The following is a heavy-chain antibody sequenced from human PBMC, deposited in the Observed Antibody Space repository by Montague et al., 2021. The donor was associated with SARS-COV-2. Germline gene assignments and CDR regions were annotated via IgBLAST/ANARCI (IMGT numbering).Heavy chain of an antibody. J-gene: IGHJ4*02. D-gene: IGHD5-18*01. Sequence: SESLSLTCTVSGGSISSYYWSWIRQPPGKGLEFIGYIYYSGSSKYNPSLKSRVTISVDTSTNQVSLKVSSVTAADSAVYFCARGAGYSYGVDYWGQGTLVTVSS. CDR1: GGSISSYY. CDR3: ARGAGYSYGVDY. CDR2: IYYSGSS. V-gene: IGHV4-59*01.